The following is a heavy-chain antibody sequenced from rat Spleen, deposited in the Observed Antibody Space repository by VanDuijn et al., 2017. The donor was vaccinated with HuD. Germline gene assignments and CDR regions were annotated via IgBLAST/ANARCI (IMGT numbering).Heavy chain of an antibody. CDR1: GFTFSDYY. CDR3: ARPGMVGGYVMDA. V-gene: IGHV5S23*01. D-gene: IGHD1-12*02. Sequence: EVQLVESGGGLVQPGRSLKLSCAASGFTFSDYYMAWVRQAPTKGLEWVASISYDGGSTYYRDSVKGRFTVSRDNAKSTLYLQMDSLRSEDTATYYCARPGMVGGYVMDAWGQGASVTVSS. J-gene: IGHJ4*01. CDR2: ISYDGGST.